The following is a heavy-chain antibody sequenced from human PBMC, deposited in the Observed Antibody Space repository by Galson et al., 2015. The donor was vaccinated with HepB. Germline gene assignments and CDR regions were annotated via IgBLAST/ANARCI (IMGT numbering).Heavy chain of an antibody. CDR2: ITSYSNTI. J-gene: IGHJ4*02. Sequence: SLRLSCAASTFIFGTYSMNWVRQAPGKGLEWVSFITSYSNTIYYADSVKGRFTISRDNVKNSLYLQMNSLRAEDTAAYYCVFLRGNDLRPLDSWGLGTLVTVSS. CDR3: VFLRGNDLRPLDS. D-gene: IGHD4-23*01. CDR1: TFIFGTYS. V-gene: IGHV3-48*04.